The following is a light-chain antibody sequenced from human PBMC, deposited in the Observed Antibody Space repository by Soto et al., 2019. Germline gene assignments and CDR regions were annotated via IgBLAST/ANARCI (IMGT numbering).Light chain of an antibody. CDR2: DAS. Sequence: ESVLTQSPATLSLSPGERATLSCRASQSVGSYLAWYQQKPGQAPRHLIYDASNRVTGIPARFSGSGSGTDFTLTISSLEPEDFAVYYCQQRSSWPLTFGGGTKLELK. V-gene: IGKV3-11*01. CDR1: QSVGSY. J-gene: IGKJ4*01. CDR3: QQRSSWPLT.